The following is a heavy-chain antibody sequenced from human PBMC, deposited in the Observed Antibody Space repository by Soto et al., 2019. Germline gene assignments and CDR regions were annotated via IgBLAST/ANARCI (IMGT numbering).Heavy chain of an antibody. CDR3: ARGRGDGYNWGYYFDY. CDR1: GLTFSSYD. Sequence: PGGSLRLSCAASGLTFSSYDMHWVRQATGKGLEWVSAIGTAGDTYYPGSVKGRFTIPRENAKNSLYLQMNSLRAGDTAVYYCARGRGDGYNWGYYFDYWGQGTLVTVSS. D-gene: IGHD5-12*01. J-gene: IGHJ4*02. V-gene: IGHV3-13*01. CDR2: IGTAGDT.